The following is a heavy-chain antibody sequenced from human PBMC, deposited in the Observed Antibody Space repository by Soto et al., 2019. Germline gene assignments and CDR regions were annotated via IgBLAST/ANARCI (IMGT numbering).Heavy chain of an antibody. CDR3: VKDRQWNLRGLIFDY. J-gene: IGHJ4*02. V-gene: IGHV3-64D*06. D-gene: IGHD1-26*01. Sequence: GGSLRLSCSASGFTFSSYAMPWLRQAPGKGLEYVSAISSNRGSTYYADSVKGRFTISRDNPKNTLYLQMSSLRAEDTAVYYCVKDRQWNLRGLIFDYWGQGTLVTVSS. CDR2: ISSNRGST. CDR1: GFTFSSYA.